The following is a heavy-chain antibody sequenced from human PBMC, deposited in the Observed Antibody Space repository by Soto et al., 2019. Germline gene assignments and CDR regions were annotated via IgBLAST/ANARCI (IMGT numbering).Heavy chain of an antibody. Sequence: QVQLVQSGAEVKKPGASVKVSCKASGYTFTSYGISWVRQAPGQGLEWMGWISAYNGNTNYAQKLQGRVTMTTDTSTSTACMELRSLRSDDTAVYYCARDAADDDYSNYDFDYWGQGTLVTVSS. J-gene: IGHJ4*02. V-gene: IGHV1-18*01. D-gene: IGHD4-4*01. CDR2: ISAYNGNT. CDR1: GYTFTSYG. CDR3: ARDAADDDYSNYDFDY.